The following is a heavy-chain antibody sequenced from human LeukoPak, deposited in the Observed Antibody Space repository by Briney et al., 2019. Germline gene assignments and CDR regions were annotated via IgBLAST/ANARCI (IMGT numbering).Heavy chain of an antibody. Sequence: SETLSLTCTVAGGSISSYYWSWIRQPPGKGLERIGYIYYSGSNKYNHSLKSRITRSVDTSKNQFSLKLSSVTAADTAVYYCARLVGYCSSTSCLNHYYYYYMDVWGKGTTVTVSS. D-gene: IGHD2-2*01. J-gene: IGHJ6*03. CDR3: ARLVGYCSSTSCLNHYYYYYMDV. CDR2: IYYSGSN. V-gene: IGHV4-59*01. CDR1: GGSISSYY.